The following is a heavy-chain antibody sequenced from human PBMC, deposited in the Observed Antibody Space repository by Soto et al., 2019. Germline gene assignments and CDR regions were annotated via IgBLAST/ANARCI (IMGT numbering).Heavy chain of an antibody. CDR1: GGSVSSFAYD. CDR2: IYYSGST. CDR3: ARDRYNAQFDP. J-gene: IGHJ5*02. D-gene: IGHD1-1*01. Sequence: SETLSLTCTISGGSVSSFAYDWRWIRQHPGKGPEWIGYIYYSGSTYYAPSLKSRVTISVDTSKPQFSLKLSSVTAADTAVYYCARDRYNAQFDPWGQGTVDTVSS. V-gene: IGHV4-31*03.